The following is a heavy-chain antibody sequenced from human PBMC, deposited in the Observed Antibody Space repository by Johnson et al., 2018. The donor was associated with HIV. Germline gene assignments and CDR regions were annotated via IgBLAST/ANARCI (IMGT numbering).Heavy chain of an antibody. J-gene: IGHJ3*01. D-gene: IGHD6-13*01. CDR3: ARGRGSSWLVGHDAFDV. CDR1: GFTFSTYA. V-gene: IGHV3-30*04. CDR2: ISYDGGNK. Sequence: QVQLVESGGGVVQPGRSLRLSCAASGFTFSTYAMHWVRQAPGKGLEWVAIISYDGGNKYYTDSVKGRFTISRDNSKNTLYLQMNSLRAEDTAVYYCARGRGSSWLVGHDAFDVWGQGTMVTVSS.